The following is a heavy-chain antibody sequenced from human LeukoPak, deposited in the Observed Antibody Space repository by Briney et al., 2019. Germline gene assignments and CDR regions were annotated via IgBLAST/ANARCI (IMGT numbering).Heavy chain of an antibody. CDR1: GFTFSSSA. V-gene: IGHV3-23*01. D-gene: IGHD2-15*01. Sequence: GGSLRLSCAASGFTFSSSAMSWVRQAPGKGLEWVSAISNNGGYTYYADSVQGRFTISRDNSKSTLCLQMNSLRAEDTAVYYCAKQLGYCSDGSCYFPYWGQGTPVTVSS. J-gene: IGHJ4*02. CDR2: ISNNGGYT. CDR3: AKQLGYCSDGSCYFPY.